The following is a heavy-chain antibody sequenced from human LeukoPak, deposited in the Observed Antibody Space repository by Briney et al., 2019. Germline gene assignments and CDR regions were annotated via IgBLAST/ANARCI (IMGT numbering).Heavy chain of an antibody. CDR2: ISSSGSTI. CDR3: ARENNHYDSSGYYPFGY. Sequence: GGSLRLSCAASGFTFSDYYMSWIRQAPGKGLGWVSYISSSGSTIYYADSVKGRFTISRDNAKNSLYLQMNSLRAEDTAVYYCARENNHYDSSGYYPFGYWGQGTLVTVSS. D-gene: IGHD3-22*01. J-gene: IGHJ4*02. CDR1: GFTFSDYY. V-gene: IGHV3-11*01.